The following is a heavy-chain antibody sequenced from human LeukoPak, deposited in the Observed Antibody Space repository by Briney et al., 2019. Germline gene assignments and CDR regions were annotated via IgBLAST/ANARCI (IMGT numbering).Heavy chain of an antibody. D-gene: IGHD3-16*01. CDR3: ARDGDTVMPDFDY. CDR2: INPNSGAA. V-gene: IGHV1-2*02. Sequence: ASVKVSCKASGYTFTDYYMYWLRQAPGQGLEWMGWINPNSGAATYAQRFQGRVTMTRDTSISTDYMELSRLRSDDTAVYYCARDGDTVMPDFDYWGQGTLVTVYS. J-gene: IGHJ4*02. CDR1: GYTFTDYY.